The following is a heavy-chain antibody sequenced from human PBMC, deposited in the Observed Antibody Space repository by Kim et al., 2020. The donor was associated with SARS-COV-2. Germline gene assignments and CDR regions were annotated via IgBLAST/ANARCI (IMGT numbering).Heavy chain of an antibody. J-gene: IGHJ4*01. CDR1: GFTFSSYA. V-gene: IGHV3-33*06. Sequence: GGSLRLSCAASGFTFSSYAMHWVRQAPGKGLEWVAVIWYDGSNKYYADSVKGRFTISRDNSKNTLYLQMNSLRAEDTAVYYCAKDFSYYDSSGYYLDYWG. CDR3: AKDFSYYDSSGYYLDY. D-gene: IGHD3-22*01. CDR2: IWYDGSNK.